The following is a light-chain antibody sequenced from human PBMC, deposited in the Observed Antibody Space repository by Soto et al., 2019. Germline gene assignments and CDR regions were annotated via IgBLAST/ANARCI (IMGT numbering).Light chain of an antibody. V-gene: IGKV3-20*01. CDR2: GAS. J-gene: IGKJ1*01. CDR1: QSVSSTY. Sequence: EIVLTQSPGTLSLSPGERATLSCRASQSVSSTYLAWYQQKPGQAPRLLISGASSRATGIPDRFSGSGSGTDFTLTITRLAPEDFAVCYCQQYGSSPKTFGQGTKVEIK. CDR3: QQYGSSPKT.